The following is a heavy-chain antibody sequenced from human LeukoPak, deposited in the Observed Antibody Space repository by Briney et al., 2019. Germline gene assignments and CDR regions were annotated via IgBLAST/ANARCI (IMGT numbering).Heavy chain of an antibody. CDR1: GFTFSSYA. CDR2: ISYDGSNK. Sequence: GGSLRLSCAASGFTFSSYAMHWVRQAPGKGLEWVAVISYDGSNKYYADSVKGRFTISRDNSKNTLYLQMNSLRAEDTAVYYCAREEYYYYYYMDVWGKGTTVTISS. J-gene: IGHJ6*03. V-gene: IGHV3-30*04. CDR3: AREEYYYYYYMDV.